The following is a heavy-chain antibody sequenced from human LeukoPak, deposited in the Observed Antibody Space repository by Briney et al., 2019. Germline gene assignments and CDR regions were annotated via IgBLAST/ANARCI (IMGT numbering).Heavy chain of an antibody. CDR1: GFIFSSYA. V-gene: IGHV3-23*01. J-gene: IGHJ4*02. Sequence: GGSLRLSCAASGFIFSSYAISWVRQAPGKGLEWVSGIRTSGDTFYADSVKGRFTISRDISKNTVYLQMNSLRAEDSAVYYCAKDPDYWGQGTLVTVSS. CDR3: AKDPDY. CDR2: IRTSGDT.